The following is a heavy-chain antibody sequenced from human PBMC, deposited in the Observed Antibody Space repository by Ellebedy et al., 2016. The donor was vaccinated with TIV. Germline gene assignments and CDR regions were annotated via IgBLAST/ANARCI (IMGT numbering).Heavy chain of an antibody. J-gene: IGHJ4*02. CDR2: IYTSGST. CDR1: GGSISSYY. D-gene: IGHD6-13*01. CDR3: ARVLGVAAAGIGPFDY. Sequence: SETLSLXXTVSGGSISSYYWSWIRQPAGKGLEWIGRIYTSGSTNYNPSLKSRVTMSVDTSKNQFSLKLSSVTAADTAVYYCARVLGVAAAGIGPFDYWGQGTLVTVSS. V-gene: IGHV4-4*07.